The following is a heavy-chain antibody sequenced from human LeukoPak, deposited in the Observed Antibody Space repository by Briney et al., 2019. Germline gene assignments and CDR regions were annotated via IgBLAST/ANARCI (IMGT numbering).Heavy chain of an antibody. Sequence: GASVKVSCKASGYTFTGYYMHWVRQAPGQGLEWMGWINPNSGGTNYAQKFQGRVTISVDTSKNQFSLKLSSVTAADTAVYYCARHPEMAYTFDYWGQGTLVTVSS. CDR2: INPNSGGT. J-gene: IGHJ4*02. CDR3: ARHPEMAYTFDY. D-gene: IGHD5-24*01. V-gene: IGHV1-2*02. CDR1: GYTFTGYY.